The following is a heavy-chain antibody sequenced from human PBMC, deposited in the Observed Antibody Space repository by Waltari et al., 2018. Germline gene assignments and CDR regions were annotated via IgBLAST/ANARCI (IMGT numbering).Heavy chain of an antibody. V-gene: IGHV4-4*07. CDR2: IYSSGNT. CDR3: ARGNPAYHRSFYYYMDV. J-gene: IGHJ6*03. CDR1: GGSISPYY. Sequence: QVQLQESGPGLVKPSETLSLTCTVSGGSISPYYWNWIRQPAGKGLEWIGRIYSSGNTKFNPSLKSRVTMSVVTSKNHFSLKLSSVTAADTAVYYCARGNPAYHRSFYYYMDVWGKGTTVTISS.